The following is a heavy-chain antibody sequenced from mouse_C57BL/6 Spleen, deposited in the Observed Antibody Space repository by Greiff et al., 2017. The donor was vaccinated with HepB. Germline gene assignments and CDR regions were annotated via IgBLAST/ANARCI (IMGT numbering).Heavy chain of an antibody. CDR1: GYTFTSYW. D-gene: IGHD2-5*01. CDR2: IDPSDSYT. V-gene: IGHV1-69*01. J-gene: IGHJ3*01. CDR3: AAYYSNFLYAY. Sequence: QVQLQQPGAELVMPGASVKLSCKASGYTFTSYWMHWVKQRPGQGLEWIGEIDPSDSYTNYNQKFKGKSTLTVDKSSRTAYMQIISRTSEDSAVYYCAAYYSNFLYAYCGQGTLVTVSA.